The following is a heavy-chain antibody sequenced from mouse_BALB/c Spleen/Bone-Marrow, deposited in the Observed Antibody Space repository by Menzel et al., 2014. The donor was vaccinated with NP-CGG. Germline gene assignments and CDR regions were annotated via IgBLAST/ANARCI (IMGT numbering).Heavy chain of an antibody. J-gene: IGHJ2*01. CDR2: INPSNGGT. D-gene: IGHD1-1*01. CDR3: TRGSYGSSQYYFDY. CDR1: GYTFTSFY. Sequence: VKLVESGAELVKPGASVRLSCKASGYTFTSFYMYWVKQRPGQGLEWIGGINPSNGGTNFNEKFKSKATLTLDKSSSTADMQLSSLTSEDSAVYYCTRGSYGSSQYYFDYWGQGTTLTVSS. V-gene: IGHV1S81*02.